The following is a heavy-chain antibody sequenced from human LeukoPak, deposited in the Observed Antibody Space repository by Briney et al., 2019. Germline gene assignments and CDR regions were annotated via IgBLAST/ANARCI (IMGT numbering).Heavy chain of an antibody. D-gene: IGHD3-10*01. V-gene: IGHV3-30*02. Sequence: GGSLRLSCAASGFTFSSYGMHWVRQAPGKGLEWVAFIRYDGSNKYYADSVKGRFTISRDNSKNTLYLQMNSLRAEDTAVYYCAKNKVSGYYYGSGSHDYWGQGTLVTVSS. CDR1: GFTFSSYG. CDR2: IRYDGSNK. J-gene: IGHJ4*02. CDR3: AKNKVSGYYYGSGSHDY.